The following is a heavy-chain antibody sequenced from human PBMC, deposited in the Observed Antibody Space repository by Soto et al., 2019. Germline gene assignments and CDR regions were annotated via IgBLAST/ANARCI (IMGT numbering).Heavy chain of an antibody. J-gene: IGHJ2*01. D-gene: IGHD3-16*01. CDR1: GFTFSDYA. CDR3: AKVAGGLGYFDL. CDR2: ISATGGNI. V-gene: IGHV3-23*01. Sequence: PGGSLRLSCVASGFTFSDYAMTWVRQAPGKGLEWVATISATGGNIEYTDSLKGRFTISRDNSKITLYLQLNGLTSDDTAVHYCAKVAGGLGYFDLWGRGTLVTVSS.